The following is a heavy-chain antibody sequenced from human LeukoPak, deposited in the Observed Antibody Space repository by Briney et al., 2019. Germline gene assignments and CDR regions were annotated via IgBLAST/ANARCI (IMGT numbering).Heavy chain of an antibody. CDR2: IYPISVVT. Sequence: ASVKVSSKASGYTFTADYMHWGREAPGQGRERRGWIYPISVVTHYTQKFQGRVTMPRHTSISTAYMQRSRLRSDDTVVYYCARFLTPEWELGLFDPWGQGTLVTVSS. CDR1: GYTFTADY. J-gene: IGHJ5*02. V-gene: IGHV1-2*02. CDR3: ARFLTPEWELGLFDP. D-gene: IGHD1-26*01.